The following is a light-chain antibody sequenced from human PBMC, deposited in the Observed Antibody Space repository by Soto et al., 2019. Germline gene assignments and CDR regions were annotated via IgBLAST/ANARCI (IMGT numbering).Light chain of an antibody. Sequence: EIVLTQSPGTLSLSPGERATLSCRASQTVGGSYLAWYQQKPGQAPRLLIQRASSRATAIPVRYRGSGSGTDFTLTISRLEPEDVAVYYCHQYVTSPWTLGQGTKVEIK. J-gene: IGKJ1*01. CDR3: HQYVTSPWT. CDR2: RAS. V-gene: IGKV3-20*01. CDR1: QTVGGSY.